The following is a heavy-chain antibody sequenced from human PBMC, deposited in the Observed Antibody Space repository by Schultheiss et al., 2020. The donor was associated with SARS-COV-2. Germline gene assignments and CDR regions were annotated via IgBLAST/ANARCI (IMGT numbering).Heavy chain of an antibody. Sequence: SVKVSCKASGYTFSSYAISWVRQAPGQGLEWMGGIIPIFGTANYAQKFQGRVTITADKSTSTAYMELRSLRSDDTAVYYCAAGSKASSSYYYYYYGMDVWGQGTTVTVSS. CDR3: AAGSKASSSYYYYYYGMDV. V-gene: IGHV1-69*06. D-gene: IGHD6-6*01. CDR1: GYTFSSYA. J-gene: IGHJ6*02. CDR2: IIPIFGTA.